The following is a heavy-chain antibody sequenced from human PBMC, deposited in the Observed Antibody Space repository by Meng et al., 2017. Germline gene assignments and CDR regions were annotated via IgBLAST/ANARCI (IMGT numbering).Heavy chain of an antibody. CDR1: GGTFSSYA. D-gene: IGHD3-22*01. CDR3: AREDYYDSSGYYDY. Sequence: ASVKVSCKASGGTFSSYAISWVRQAPGQGLEWMGGINPNSGGTNYAQKFQGRVTMTRDTSISTAYMELSRLRSDDTAVYYCAREDYYDSSGYYDYWGQGTLVTVSS. J-gene: IGHJ4*02. V-gene: IGHV1-2*02. CDR2: INPNSGGT.